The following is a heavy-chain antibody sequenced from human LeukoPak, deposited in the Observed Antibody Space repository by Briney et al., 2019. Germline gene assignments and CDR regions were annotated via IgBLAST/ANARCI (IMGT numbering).Heavy chain of an antibody. CDR1: GFTFDDYA. Sequence: GRSLRLSFAASGFTFDDYAMHWVRQAPGKGLEWVSGISWNSGSIGYADSVKGRFTISRDNAKNSLYLQMNSLRAEDTALYYCAKGPVRTWYYGMDVWGQGTTVTVSS. CDR2: ISWNSGSI. V-gene: IGHV3-9*01. CDR3: AKGPVRTWYYGMDV. D-gene: IGHD1-14*01. J-gene: IGHJ6*02.